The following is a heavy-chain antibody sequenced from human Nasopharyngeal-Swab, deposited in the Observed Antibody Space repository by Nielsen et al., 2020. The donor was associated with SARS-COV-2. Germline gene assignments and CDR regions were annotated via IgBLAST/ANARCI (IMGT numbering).Heavy chain of an antibody. CDR3: ARHTPAMFAV. CDR1: GFTFSSYS. V-gene: IGHV3-48*01. CDR2: ISSSSSTI. J-gene: IGHJ4*02. D-gene: IGHD2-2*02. Sequence: GRSLRLSCAASGFTFSSYSMNWVRHAPGKGLEWVSYISSSSSTIYYADSVKGRFTISRDNAKNSLYLQMNRLRVEDTAVYYCARHTPAMFAVWGQGTLVTVSS.